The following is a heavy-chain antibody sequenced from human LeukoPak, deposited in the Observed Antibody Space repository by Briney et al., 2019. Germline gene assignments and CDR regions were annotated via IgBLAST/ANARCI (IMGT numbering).Heavy chain of an antibody. CDR3: ARDWLDWELLV. Sequence: PGGSLRLSCAASGFTVSSNYMSRVRQAPGKGLEWVSVIYSGGSTYYADSVKGRFTISRDNSKNTLYLQMNSLRAEDTAVYYCARDWLDWELLVWGQGTLVTVSS. CDR1: GFTVSSNY. D-gene: IGHD1-26*01. J-gene: IGHJ4*02. CDR2: IYSGGST. V-gene: IGHV3-66*02.